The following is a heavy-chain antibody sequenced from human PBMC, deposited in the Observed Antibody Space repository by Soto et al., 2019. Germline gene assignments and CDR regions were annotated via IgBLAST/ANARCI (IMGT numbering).Heavy chain of an antibody. V-gene: IGHV4-30-4*01. Sequence: QVQLQESGPGLVKPSQTLSLTCTVSGVSISSGDYYWSWIRQPPGKGLEWIGYIYYSGSTYYNPSLKSRVTISVDTSKTQFSLKLSSVTAADTAVYYCARGNGWDFSKWFDPWGQGTLVTVSS. D-gene: IGHD4-4*01. J-gene: IGHJ5*02. CDR1: GVSISSGDYY. CDR2: IYYSGST. CDR3: ARGNGWDFSKWFDP.